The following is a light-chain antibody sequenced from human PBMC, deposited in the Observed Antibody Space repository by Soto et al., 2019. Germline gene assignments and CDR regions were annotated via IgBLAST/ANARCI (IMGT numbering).Light chain of an antibody. CDR1: QTIKSY. Sequence: DIQMTQSPSSLSASVGDRVTITCRASQTIKSYLNWYQHKPGKAPQLLISGASSLQGGVPSRFSGSASGPEFTLTISSLQPEDIATYYCQPCYTTPYTFGQGTKLDLK. J-gene: IGKJ2*01. CDR3: QPCYTTPYT. CDR2: GAS. V-gene: IGKV1-39*01.